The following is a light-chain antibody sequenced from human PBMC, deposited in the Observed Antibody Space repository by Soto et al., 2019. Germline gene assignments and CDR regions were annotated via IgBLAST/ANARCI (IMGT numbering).Light chain of an antibody. Sequence: SYELTQPPSVSVAPGKTARITCGGDNIGSKSVHWYQQKQGQAPVLVIYYDTDRPSAIPERFSGSNSGNTATLTISRVEAEDEADYYCQVWDSSSDHYVFGTGTKVTVL. CDR3: QVWDSSSDHYV. CDR2: YDT. V-gene: IGLV3-21*04. J-gene: IGLJ1*01. CDR1: NIGSKS.